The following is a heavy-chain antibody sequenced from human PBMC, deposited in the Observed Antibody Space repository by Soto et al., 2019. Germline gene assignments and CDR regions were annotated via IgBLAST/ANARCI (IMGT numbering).Heavy chain of an antibody. D-gene: IGHD1-26*01. CDR2: ISGSGRTI. Sequence: GESLKISCAASGVDCSSEVMCWVRQAPGKGLEWVSSISGSGRTIYHADSMRGRFAISRDNSKNSLYLQLNDLRVDDTAVYYCAKVGPSYYYGMDVWGQGTTVTVSS. V-gene: IGHV3-23*01. CDR1: GVDCSSEV. J-gene: IGHJ6*02. CDR3: AKVGPSYYYGMDV.